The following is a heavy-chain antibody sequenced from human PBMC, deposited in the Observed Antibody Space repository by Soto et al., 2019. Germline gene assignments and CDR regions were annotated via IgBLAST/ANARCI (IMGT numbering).Heavy chain of an antibody. CDR3: ARGYCTTNICDPWFDP. V-gene: IGHV5-51*01. CDR1: GYSFTSYW. D-gene: IGHD2-8*01. J-gene: IGHJ5*01. CDR2: IYPGDSDT. Sequence: GESLKISCTGVGYSFTSYWIGWVRQMPGKGLEWMGIIYPGDSDTRYSPSFQGQVTISADKSISTVYLQWSSLKASDTAMYYCARGYCTTNICDPWFDPCRQETLVTVSS.